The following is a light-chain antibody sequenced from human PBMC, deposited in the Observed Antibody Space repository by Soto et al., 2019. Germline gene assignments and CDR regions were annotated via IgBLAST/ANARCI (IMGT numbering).Light chain of an antibody. CDR1: SSDVGSYNL. J-gene: IGLJ1*01. V-gene: IGLV2-23*01. Sequence: QSALTQPASVSGSPGQSITISCTGTSSDVGSYNLASWYQQHPGKAPKLMIYEGNKRPSGVSNRFSGSKSVNTASLTISGLQTEDEADYYCCSYAGTNTFVFGTGTKVTVL. CDR2: EGN. CDR3: CSYAGTNTFV.